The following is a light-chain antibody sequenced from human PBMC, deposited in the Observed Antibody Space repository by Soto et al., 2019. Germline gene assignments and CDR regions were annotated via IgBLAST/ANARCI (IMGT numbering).Light chain of an antibody. V-gene: IGKV1-39*01. J-gene: IGKJ4*01. Sequence: DIQMTQSPTSLSAPVGDSVTITCRASQNIKKFLNWYQQKPGTAPKLLIYTASSVQAGFPSRFSGSGSGTDFILTISYLQPEDFATYSCQQAFSAPLTFGGGTRVEI. CDR2: TAS. CDR3: QQAFSAPLT. CDR1: QNIKKF.